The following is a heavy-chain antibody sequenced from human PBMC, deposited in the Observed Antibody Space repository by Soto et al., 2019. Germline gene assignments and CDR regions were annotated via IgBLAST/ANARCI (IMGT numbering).Heavy chain of an antibody. D-gene: IGHD3-3*01. CDR3: ARLSDFWSGYRQNPYYYGMDV. CDR2: IDPSDSYT. J-gene: IGHJ6*02. CDR1: GHSFTSYW. Sequence: LKISCKGSGHSFTSYWISWVRQMPGKGLEWMGRIDPSDSYTNYSPSFQGHVTISADKSISTAYLQWSSLKASDTAMYYCARLSDFWSGYRQNPYYYGMDVWGQGTTVTVSS. V-gene: IGHV5-10-1*01.